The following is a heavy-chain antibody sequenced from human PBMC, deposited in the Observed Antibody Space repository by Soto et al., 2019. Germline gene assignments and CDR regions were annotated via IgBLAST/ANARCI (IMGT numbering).Heavy chain of an antibody. Sequence: GESLKISCAASGFTFSSYAMSWVRQAPGKGLEWVSAISGSGGSTYYADSVKGRFTISRDNSKNTLYLQMNSLRAEDTAVYYCAKQAHYDFWSGYHGMDVWGQGTTVTVSS. CDR2: ISGSGGST. D-gene: IGHD3-3*01. J-gene: IGHJ6*02. CDR1: GFTFSSYA. CDR3: AKQAHYDFWSGYHGMDV. V-gene: IGHV3-23*01.